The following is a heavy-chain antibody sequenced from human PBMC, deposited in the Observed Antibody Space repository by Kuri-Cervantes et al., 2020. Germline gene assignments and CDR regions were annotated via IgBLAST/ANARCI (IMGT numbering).Heavy chain of an antibody. D-gene: IGHD3-9*01. V-gene: IGHV4-38-2*02. J-gene: IGHJ4*02. CDR1: GYSISSGYY. CDR3: ARGVVTIFYY. Sequence: SETLSLTCTVFGYSISSGYYWGWIRQPPGKGLEWIGSIYHSGSTYYNPSLKSRVTISVDKSKNQFSLKLSSVTAADTAVYYCARGVVTIFYYWGQGTLVTVSS. CDR2: IYHSGST.